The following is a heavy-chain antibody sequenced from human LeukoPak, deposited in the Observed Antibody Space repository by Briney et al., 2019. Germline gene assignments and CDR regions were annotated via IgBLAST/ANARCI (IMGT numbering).Heavy chain of an antibody. V-gene: IGHV4-59*12. CDR1: GGSISSYY. J-gene: IGHJ4*02. CDR2: IYYSGSA. D-gene: IGHD6-19*01. Sequence: PSETLSLTCTVSGGSISSYYWSWIRQPPGRGLEWIGYIYYSGSANYNPSLKSRVTISVDTSKNQFSLKLSSVTAADTAVYYCARRNPAGYFDYWGQGTLVTVSS. CDR3: ARRNPAGYFDY.